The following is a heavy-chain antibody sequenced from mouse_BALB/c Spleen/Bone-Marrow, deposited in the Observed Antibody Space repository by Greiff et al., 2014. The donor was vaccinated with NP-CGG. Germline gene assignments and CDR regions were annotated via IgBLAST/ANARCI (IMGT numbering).Heavy chain of an antibody. CDR1: GYTFTSYV. Sequence: QLQESGPELVKPGASVKMSCKASGYTFTSYVMHWVKQKHGKGLEWIGYINPYNDGTKYNEKFKGKATLTSDKSSSTAYMELSSLTSEDSAVYYCARKVWYYAMDYWGQGTSVTVSS. J-gene: IGHJ4*01. CDR3: ARKVWYYAMDY. CDR2: INPYNDGT. V-gene: IGHV1-14*01. D-gene: IGHD2-10*02.